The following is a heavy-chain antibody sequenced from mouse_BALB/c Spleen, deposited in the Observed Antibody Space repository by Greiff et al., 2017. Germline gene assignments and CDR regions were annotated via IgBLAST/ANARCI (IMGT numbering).Heavy chain of an antibody. CDR3: ARDYYYGSSYYFDY. J-gene: IGHJ2*01. CDR1: GFTFSSYG. V-gene: IGHV5-6-3*01. Sequence: EVKLMESGGGLVQPGGSLKLSCAASGFTFSSYGMSWVRQTPDKRLELVATINSNGGSTYYPDSVKGRFTISRDNAKNTLYLQMSSLKSEDTAMYYCARDYYYGSSYYFDYWGQGTTLTVSS. CDR2: INSNGGST. D-gene: IGHD1-1*01.